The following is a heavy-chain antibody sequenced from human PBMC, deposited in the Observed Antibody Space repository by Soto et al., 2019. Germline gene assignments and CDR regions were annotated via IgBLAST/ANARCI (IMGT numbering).Heavy chain of an antibody. CDR1: GFTFSSYA. D-gene: IGHD6-19*01. Sequence: QVQLVESGGGVVQPGRSLRLSCAASGFTFSSYAMHWVRQAPGKGLEWVAVISYDGSNKYYADSVKGRFTISRDNPKNTLYLQMNSLRAEDTAVYYCARESVAVAGAFDIWGQGTMVTVSS. V-gene: IGHV3-30-3*01. CDR3: ARESVAVAGAFDI. CDR2: ISYDGSNK. J-gene: IGHJ3*02.